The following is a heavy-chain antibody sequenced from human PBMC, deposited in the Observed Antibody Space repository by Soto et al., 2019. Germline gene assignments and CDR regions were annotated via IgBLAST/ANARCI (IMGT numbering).Heavy chain of an antibody. CDR3: ARDRARGSLWFGA. D-gene: IGHD3-10*01. Sequence: QVQLVQSGAEVKKPAASVKVSCKASGYTFTGYYKHWVRQAPGQGLEWMGWIHPNNGGTKYALKCQGRVTLTRDTSISTAYMELSSLRSDDPAVYYCARDRARGSLWFGAWGQGTLVTVSS. CDR1: GYTFTGYY. J-gene: IGHJ5*02. V-gene: IGHV1-2*02. CDR2: IHPNNGGT.